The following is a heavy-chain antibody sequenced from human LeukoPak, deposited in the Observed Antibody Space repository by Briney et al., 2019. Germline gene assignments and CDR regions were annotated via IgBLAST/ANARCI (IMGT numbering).Heavy chain of an antibody. D-gene: IGHD1-26*01. CDR1: GFTFGPYT. CDR3: ASGMRVGPNI. Sequence: PGGSLRLSCAASGFTFGPYTMNWVGQAPGKGLEWVSYISSSSDTIYYADSVKGRFTISRDNGKNSLYLQMNSLRAEDTAVYYCASGMRVGPNIWGQGTLVTVSS. J-gene: IGHJ4*02. CDR2: ISSSSDTI. V-gene: IGHV3-48*04.